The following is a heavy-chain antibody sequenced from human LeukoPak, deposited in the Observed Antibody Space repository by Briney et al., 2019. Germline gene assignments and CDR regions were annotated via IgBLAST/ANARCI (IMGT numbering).Heavy chain of an antibody. CDR1: GYSFTSYW. V-gene: IGHV5-51*01. J-gene: IGHJ4*02. CDR2: IYPGGSDT. Sequence: GESLKISCKGSGYSFTSYWIGWVRQMPGKGLEWMGIIYPGGSDTRYSPSFQGQVTISADKSISTAYLQWSSLKASDTAMYYCARRIRRNDFWSGYYPYYFDCWGQGTLVTVSS. CDR3: ARRIRRNDFWSGYYPYYFDC. D-gene: IGHD3-3*01.